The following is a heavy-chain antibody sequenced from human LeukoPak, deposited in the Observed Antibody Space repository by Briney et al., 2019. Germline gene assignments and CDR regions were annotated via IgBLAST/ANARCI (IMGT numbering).Heavy chain of an antibody. D-gene: IGHD3-22*01. CDR1: GGSISSSSYY. V-gene: IGHV4-39*01. CDR2: IYYSGST. Sequence: SETLSLTCTVSGGSISSSSYYWGWIRQPPGTGLEWIGSIYYSGSTYYNPSLKSRVTISVDTSKNQFSLKLSSVTAADTAVYYCASGGLLLEGEDYFDYWGQGTLVTVSS. CDR3: ASGGLLLEGEDYFDY. J-gene: IGHJ4*02.